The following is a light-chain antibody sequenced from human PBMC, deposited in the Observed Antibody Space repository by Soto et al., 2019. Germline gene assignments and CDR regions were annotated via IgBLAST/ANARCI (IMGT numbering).Light chain of an antibody. J-gene: IGLJ1*01. V-gene: IGLV2-8*01. CDR3: SSYAGSNNPYV. CDR2: EVS. Sequence: QSVLTQPPSASGSPGQSVTISCTGTSSDVGAYNYVSWYQQHPGKAPKLIIYEVSERPSGVPDRFSGSKSGNTASLTVSGLQAEDEADYYCSSYAGSNNPYVFGTGTKVTVL. CDR1: SSDVGAYNY.